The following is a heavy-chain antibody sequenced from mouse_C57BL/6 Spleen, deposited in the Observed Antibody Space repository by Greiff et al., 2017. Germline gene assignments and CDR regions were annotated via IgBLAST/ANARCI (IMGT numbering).Heavy chain of an antibody. CDR3: ARGGIYYGSSYGYVDV. V-gene: IGHV5-6*02. CDR2: ISSGGSYT. J-gene: IGHJ1*03. D-gene: IGHD1-1*01. CDR1: GFTFSSYG. Sequence: DVKLVESGGDLVKPGGSLKLSCAASGFTFSSYGMSWVRQTPDKRLEWVATISSGGSYTYYPDSVKGRFTISRDNAKNTLYLQMSSLKSEDTAMYYCARGGIYYGSSYGYVDVWGTGTTVTVSS.